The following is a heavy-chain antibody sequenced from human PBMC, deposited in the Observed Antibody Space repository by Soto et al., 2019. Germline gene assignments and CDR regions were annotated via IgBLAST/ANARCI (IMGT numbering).Heavy chain of an antibody. V-gene: IGHV3-30*18. J-gene: IGHJ4*02. CDR1: GFTFSSYG. CDR2: ISYDGSNK. Sequence: GGSLRLSCAASGFTFSSYGMHWVRQAPGKGVEWVGVISYDGSNKYYADSVKGRFTISRDNSKNTLYLQMNSLRAEDTAVYYCAKDLGGYDPGTDYWGQGTMVTVSS. D-gene: IGHD5-12*01. CDR3: AKDLGGYDPGTDY.